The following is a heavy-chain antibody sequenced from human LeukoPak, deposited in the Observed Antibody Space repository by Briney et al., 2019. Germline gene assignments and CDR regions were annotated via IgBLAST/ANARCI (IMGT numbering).Heavy chain of an antibody. V-gene: IGHV3-66*02. D-gene: IGHD3-3*01. Sequence: GGSLTLFCAASGFTVSIKYMSWVRQARGEGREWVSVIYSGGSTYYADSVKGRFTISRDNSKNTLDLQMNSMRAEDTAVYYCARDRYTIFGVVTPDMDVWGKGTTVTVSS. CDR2: IYSGGST. J-gene: IGHJ6*03. CDR3: ARDRYTIFGVVTPDMDV. CDR1: GFTVSIKY.